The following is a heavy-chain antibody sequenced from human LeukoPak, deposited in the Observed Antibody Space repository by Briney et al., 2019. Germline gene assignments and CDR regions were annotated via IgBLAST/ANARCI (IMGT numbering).Heavy chain of an antibody. V-gene: IGHV3-7*01. CDR1: GFSLSNYW. CDR3: ARETRGSHVPGLDS. CDR2: IKLDGSEK. J-gene: IGHJ4*02. Sequence: PGGSLRLSCAASGFSLSNYWISWVRQAPGKGLEWVANIKLDGSEKYYVNSVKGRFTISRDNAKNSLNLQMNSLRAEDTAVYYCARETRGSHVPGLDSWGQGTLVTVSS. D-gene: IGHD1-26*01.